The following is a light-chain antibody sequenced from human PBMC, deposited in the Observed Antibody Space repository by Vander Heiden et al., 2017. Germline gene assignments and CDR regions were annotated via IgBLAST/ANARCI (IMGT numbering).Light chain of an antibody. V-gene: IGKV1-33*01. J-gene: IGKJ2*01. CDR1: QDVRNY. CDR2: DAS. Sequence: DIQMTQSPSSLSASVGDRVTITCQASQDVRNYLNWYQQKPGKAPKPLISDASNLQIGVPSRFSGRGFGTDFTFTISSLQPEDLATYYWQQHCNLYTFGQGTKLEIK. CDR3: QQHCNLYT.